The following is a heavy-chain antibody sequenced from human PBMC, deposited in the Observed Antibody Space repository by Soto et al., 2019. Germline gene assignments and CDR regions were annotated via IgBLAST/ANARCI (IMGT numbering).Heavy chain of an antibody. J-gene: IGHJ4*02. D-gene: IGHD6-13*01. CDR1: GGTFSSYA. Sequence: GPSVKVSCKASGGTFSSYAISWVRQAPGQGLEWMGGIIPIFGTANYAQKFQGRVTITADESTSTAYMELSSLRSEDTAVYYCARGSSSWYYFDYWGQGTLVTVSS. CDR2: IIPIFGTA. CDR3: ARGSSSWYYFDY. V-gene: IGHV1-69*13.